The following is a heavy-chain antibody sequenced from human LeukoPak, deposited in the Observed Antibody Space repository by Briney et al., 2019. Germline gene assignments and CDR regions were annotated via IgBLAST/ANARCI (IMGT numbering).Heavy chain of an antibody. CDR2: IYSGGST. J-gene: IGHJ4*02. CDR1: GFTVSSNY. CDR3: AREGGLDSGYYYGY. Sequence: EGSLRLSCAASGFTVSSNYMSWVRQAPGKGLEWVSVIYSGGSTYYADSVKGRFTISRDNSKNTLYLQMNSLRAEDTAVHYCAREGGLDSGYYYGYWGQGTLVTVSS. D-gene: IGHD3-22*01. V-gene: IGHV3-66*01.